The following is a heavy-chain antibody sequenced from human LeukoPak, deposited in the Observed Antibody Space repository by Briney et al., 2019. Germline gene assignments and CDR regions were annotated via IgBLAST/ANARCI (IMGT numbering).Heavy chain of an antibody. J-gene: IGHJ4*02. CDR1: GYTFTGYY. V-gene: IGHV1-2*02. CDR3: ARGHSSLRLYYFDY. Sequence: GASVKVSCKASGYTFTGYYMHWVRQAPGQGLEWMGWINPNSGGTNYAQKFEGRVTMTRDTSISTADMELSSLTSEDTAVYYCARGHSSLRLYYFDYWGQGTLDTVSS. D-gene: IGHD6-6*01. CDR2: INPNSGGT.